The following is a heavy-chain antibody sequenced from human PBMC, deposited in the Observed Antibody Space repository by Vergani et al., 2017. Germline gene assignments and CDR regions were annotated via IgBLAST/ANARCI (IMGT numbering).Heavy chain of an antibody. Sequence: QVQLQQWGAGLLKPSETLSLTCAVYGGSFSGYYWSWIRQPPGKGLEWIGEINHSGSTNYNPSLKSRVTISLDTSKNQFSMKLSSVTAADTAVYYCVRAPHRYGMDVWGQGTTVTVSS. CDR3: VRAPHRYGMDV. J-gene: IGHJ6*02. CDR1: GGSFSGYY. V-gene: IGHV4-34*01. CDR2: INHSGST.